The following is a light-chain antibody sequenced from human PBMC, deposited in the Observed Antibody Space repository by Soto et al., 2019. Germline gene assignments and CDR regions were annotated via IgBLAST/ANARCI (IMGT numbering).Light chain of an antibody. CDR2: GAS. Sequence: EIVMTQSPATLSVSPGERATLSCRASQSVSSNLAWYQQKPGQAPRLLIYGASTRATGVPARFSGSGSGTEFPISIISFQSKDFAVYYCQQYNYWPTFGQGTLLEMK. V-gene: IGKV3D-15*01. J-gene: IGKJ5*01. CDR3: QQYNYWPT. CDR1: QSVSSN.